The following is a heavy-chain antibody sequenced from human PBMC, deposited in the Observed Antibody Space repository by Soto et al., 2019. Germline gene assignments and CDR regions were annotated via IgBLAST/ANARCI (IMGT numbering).Heavy chain of an antibody. CDR2: ISAYNGNT. CDR1: GYTFTSYG. J-gene: IGHJ4*02. Sequence: QVQLVQSGAEVKKPGASVKVSCKASGYTFTSYGISWVRQAPGQGLAWMGWISAYNGNTNYAQKLQGRVTMTTDTSTSRAYMELRSLRSDHTAVYYCAGERMTTVRFMDYGGQGTLVTVSS. V-gene: IGHV1-18*01. CDR3: AGERMTTVRFMDY. D-gene: IGHD4-17*01.